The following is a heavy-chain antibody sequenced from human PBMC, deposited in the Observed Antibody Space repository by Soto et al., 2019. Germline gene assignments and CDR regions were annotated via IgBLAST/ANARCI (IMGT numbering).Heavy chain of an antibody. D-gene: IGHD6-19*01. CDR2: ISYDGSNK. Sequence: QVQLVESGGGVVQPGRSLRLSCAASGFTFSSYAMHWVRQAPGKGLEWVAVISYDGSNKYYADSVKGRFTISRDNSKNTLYLQMNSLRAEDTAVYYCARDRQSSGWSQARFGYWGQGTLVTVSS. V-gene: IGHV3-30-3*01. J-gene: IGHJ4*02. CDR1: GFTFSSYA. CDR3: ARDRQSSGWSQARFGY.